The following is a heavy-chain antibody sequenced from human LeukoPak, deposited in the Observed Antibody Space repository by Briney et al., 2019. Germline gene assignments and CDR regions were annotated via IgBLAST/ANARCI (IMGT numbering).Heavy chain of an antibody. CDR3: ARDACRYDFWSGYYRYYYYMDV. Sequence: ASVKVSCKASGYTFTGYYMHWVRQAPGQGLEWMGWINPNSGGTNYAQKFQGRVTMTRDTSISTAYMELSRLRSDDTAVYYCARDACRYDFWSGYYRYYYYMDVWGKGTTVTVSS. D-gene: IGHD3-3*01. J-gene: IGHJ6*03. V-gene: IGHV1-2*02. CDR2: INPNSGGT. CDR1: GYTFTGYY.